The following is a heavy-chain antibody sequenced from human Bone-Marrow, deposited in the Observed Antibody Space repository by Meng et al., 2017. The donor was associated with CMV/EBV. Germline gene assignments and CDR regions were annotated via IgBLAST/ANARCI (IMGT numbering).Heavy chain of an antibody. D-gene: IGHD3-10*01. J-gene: IGHJ4*02. V-gene: IGHV3-73*01. CDR3: RVMIRGVPPSFFDY. CDR2: IRSKANNYAT. CDR1: GFTLSGSA. Sequence: GGSLRLSCAASGFTLSGSAVHWVRQASGKGLEWVGRIRSKANNYATVYAASVKGRFTISRDDSKNTAFLQMNSLRAEDTAVYYCRVMIRGVPPSFFDYWGQGTLVTVSS.